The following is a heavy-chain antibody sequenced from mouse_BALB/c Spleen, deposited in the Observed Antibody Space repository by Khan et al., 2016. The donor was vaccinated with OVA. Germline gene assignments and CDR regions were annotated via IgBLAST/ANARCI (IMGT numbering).Heavy chain of an antibody. D-gene: IGHD1-1*02. V-gene: IGHV1S81*02. CDR2: INPSNGGT. Sequence: VQLQESGAELVKPGASVRLSCKASGYTFTSYYLYWVKQRPGQGLKWIGDINPSNGGTNFNEKFKGKATLTVDKSSSTAYMQLSSLTSEDTAVYYCTRSGSGTFAYWGQGTLVTVSA. CDR1: GYTFTSYY. J-gene: IGHJ3*01. CDR3: TRSGSGTFAY.